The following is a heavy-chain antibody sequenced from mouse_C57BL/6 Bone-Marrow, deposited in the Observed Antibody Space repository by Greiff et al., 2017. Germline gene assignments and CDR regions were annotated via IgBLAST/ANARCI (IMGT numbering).Heavy chain of an antibody. V-gene: IGHV1-64*01. J-gene: IGHJ3*01. D-gene: IGHD2-4*01. Sequence: VQLQQPGPDLVKPGASVTFSCNASGYTFTSYWMHWVKQRPGQGLEWIGMIHPNSGSTNYNEKFKNKATLTVDTSSSTAYMQLSSLTSEDSAVYYGALTYYYYDGPFAYWGQGRRDTVT. CDR3: ALTYYYYDGPFAY. CDR1: GYTFTSYW. CDR2: IHPNSGST.